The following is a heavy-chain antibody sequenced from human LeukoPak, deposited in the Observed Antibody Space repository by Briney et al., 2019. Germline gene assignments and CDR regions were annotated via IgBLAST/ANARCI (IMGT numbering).Heavy chain of an antibody. Sequence: ASVKVSCKASGYTFTSYGISWVRQAPGQGLEWMGWISGYNDNTNYAQKLQGRLTMTTDTSTSTAYMGLRSLRSDDTAVYYCARDVSAWAFDIWGQGTMVTVSS. J-gene: IGHJ3*02. CDR2: ISGYNDNT. V-gene: IGHV1-18*01. CDR3: ARDVSAWAFDI. D-gene: IGHD2/OR15-2a*01. CDR1: GYTFTSYG.